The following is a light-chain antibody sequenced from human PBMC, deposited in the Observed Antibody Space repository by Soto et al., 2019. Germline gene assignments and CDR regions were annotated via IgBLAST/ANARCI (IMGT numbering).Light chain of an antibody. CDR3: HHYNNWPRT. CDR2: GAS. Sequence: IVMTQSPASLSVSPGEIATLSFRASQNVNSNLAWYQQKPCQAPSFLIYGASTRATGIPARFSGSGSGTEFTLTISSLQSEDFAVYYCHHYNNWPRTFGQGTKVDI. V-gene: IGKV3-15*01. J-gene: IGKJ1*01. CDR1: QNVNSN.